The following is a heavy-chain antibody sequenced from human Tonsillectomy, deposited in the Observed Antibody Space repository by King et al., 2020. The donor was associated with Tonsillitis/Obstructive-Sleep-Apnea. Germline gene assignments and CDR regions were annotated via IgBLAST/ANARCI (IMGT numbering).Heavy chain of an antibody. V-gene: IGHV1-18*01. CDR2: ISAYNGDT. Sequence: QLVQSGAEVKKSGASVKVSCTASGYTFTSYGISWVRQAPGQGLEWMGWISAYNGDTNYAQTLQGRVTMTTDISTSTAYMELRSLRSDDTAVYYCARVNYDSSGYDGGFDDGGQGTLVTVSA. CDR3: ARVNYDSSGYDGGFDD. CDR1: GYTFTSYG. J-gene: IGHJ4*02. D-gene: IGHD3-22*01.